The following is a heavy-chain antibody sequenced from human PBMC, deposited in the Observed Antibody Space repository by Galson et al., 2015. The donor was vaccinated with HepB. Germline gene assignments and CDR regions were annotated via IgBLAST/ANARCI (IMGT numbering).Heavy chain of an antibody. CDR3: ARSPVTARVAPFDY. Sequence: SLRLSCAASGFTFDFAMSWVRQAPGKGLEWVSTFSGSGGNTYYADSVKGRFTISRGNSKTTLYLQMNSLRAEDTAVYYCARSPVTARVAPFDYWGQGTLVTVSS. V-gene: IGHV3-23*01. D-gene: IGHD6-6*01. J-gene: IGHJ4*02. CDR2: FSGSGGNT. CDR1: GFTFDFA.